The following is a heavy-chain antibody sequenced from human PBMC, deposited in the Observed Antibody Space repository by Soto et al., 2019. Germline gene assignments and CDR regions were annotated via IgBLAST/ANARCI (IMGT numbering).Heavy chain of an antibody. V-gene: IGHV1-18*01. CDR1: GYTFTSYG. CDR3: AREGLEQLGWGYYYGMDV. D-gene: IGHD6-6*01. CDR2: ISAYNGNT. Sequence: ASVKVSCKASGYTFTSYGISWVRQAPGQGLEWMGWISAYNGNTNYAQKLQGRVTMTTDTSTSTAYMELRSLRSDDAAVYYCAREGLEQLGWGYYYGMDVWGQGTTVTVSS. J-gene: IGHJ6*02.